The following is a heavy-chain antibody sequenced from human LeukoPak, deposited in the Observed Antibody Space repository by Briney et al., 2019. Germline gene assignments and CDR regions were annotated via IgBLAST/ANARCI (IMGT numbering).Heavy chain of an antibody. CDR3: ARAGKYRVY. V-gene: IGHV1-2*02. J-gene: IGHJ4*02. Sequence: ASVKVSCTASGYHFSEYYLHWVRQAPGQGLEWLGWINPNSGDTNTAQNFQGRVTLTSDSSINTAYMDLSRLTSDDTAMYYCARAGKYRVYWGQGSLVTVSS. D-gene: IGHD6-6*01. CDR2: INPNSGDT. CDR1: GYHFSEYY.